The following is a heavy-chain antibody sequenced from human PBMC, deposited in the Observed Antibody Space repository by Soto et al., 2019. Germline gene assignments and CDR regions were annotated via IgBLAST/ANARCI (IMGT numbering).Heavy chain of an antibody. V-gene: IGHV4-4*07. CDR3: ARVPVAVAATEDYYGLDV. CDR2: INTDGLS. CDR1: GVSLTSYY. Sequence: SQTLSLTCSVSGVSLTSYYWSWIRQSAGGRLEWMGRINTDGLSTYSPSFKSRLTMSPDTSKNQVSLRLISVTAADTAVYFCARVPVAVAATEDYYGLDVWGQGTTVTVSS. J-gene: IGHJ6*02. D-gene: IGHD2-15*01.